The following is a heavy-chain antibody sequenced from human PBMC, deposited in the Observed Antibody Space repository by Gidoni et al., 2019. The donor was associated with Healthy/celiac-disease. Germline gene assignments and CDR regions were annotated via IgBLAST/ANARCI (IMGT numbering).Heavy chain of an antibody. J-gene: IGHJ6*02. V-gene: IGHV1-2*02. D-gene: IGHD1-26*01. Sequence: QVQLAQSGAEAMTPGASAKVSCKASGYNFTGYYMHWVRQAPGQGLEWVGWIHPNSGGTTYAQKFQGRVTMTRDTSISTAYMELSRLRSDDTAVYYCARWEKWELGGMDVWGQGTTVTVSS. CDR2: IHPNSGGT. CDR1: GYNFTGYY. CDR3: ARWEKWELGGMDV.